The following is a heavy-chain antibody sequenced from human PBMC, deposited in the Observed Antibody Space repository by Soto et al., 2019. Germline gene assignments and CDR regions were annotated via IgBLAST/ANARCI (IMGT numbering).Heavy chain of an antibody. J-gene: IGHJ4*02. D-gene: IGHD2-15*01. V-gene: IGHV4-31*03. Sequence: SETLSLTCTVSGGSISSGGYYWSWIRQHPGKGLEWIGYIYYSGSTYYNPSLKSRVTISVDTSKNQFSLKLSSVTAADTAVYYCARSSRIAGGNRNAPIDYWGQGNLVTVSS. CDR1: GGSISSGGYY. CDR2: IYYSGST. CDR3: ARSSRIAGGNRNAPIDY.